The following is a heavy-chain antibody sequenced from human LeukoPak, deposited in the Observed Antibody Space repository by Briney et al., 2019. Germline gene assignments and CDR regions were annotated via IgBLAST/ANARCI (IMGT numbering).Heavy chain of an antibody. CDR3: ARVTLVDTAMYYYGMDV. D-gene: IGHD5-18*01. CDR1: GGSISSYY. Sequence: SETLSLTCTVSGGSISSYYWSWIRQPPGKGLEWIGYIYYSGSTNYNPSLKSRVTISVDTSKNQFSLKLSSVTAADTAVYYCARVTLVDTAMYYYGMDVWGQGTTVTVSS. V-gene: IGHV4-59*01. J-gene: IGHJ6*02. CDR2: IYYSGST.